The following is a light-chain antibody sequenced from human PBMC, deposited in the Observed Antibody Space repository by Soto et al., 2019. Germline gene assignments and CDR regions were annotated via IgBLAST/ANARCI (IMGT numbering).Light chain of an antibody. V-gene: IGLV2-14*01. Sequence: QSVLTQPASVSGTPGQSITISCTGSNSDVGIYDFVSWYQHHPGRAPKLIVSEVSHRPSGVSNRFSGSKSGNTASLTISGLQSEDEADYYCATWDDGLRGVVFGGGTKLTVL. CDR2: EVS. CDR3: ATWDDGLRGVV. J-gene: IGLJ2*01. CDR1: NSDVGIYDF.